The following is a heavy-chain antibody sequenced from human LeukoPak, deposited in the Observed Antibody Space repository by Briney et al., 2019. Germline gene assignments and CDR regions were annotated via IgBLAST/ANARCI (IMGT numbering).Heavy chain of an antibody. Sequence: GGSLSLSCAASGFTFSSYEMNWVRQAPGKGLEGGSYISSSGSTIYYADSVKSRFTISRDNAKNSLYLQMSGLTAEDTAVYYCARLPHLSSSFRSYYFDFWGQGTQVTVSS. V-gene: IGHV3-48*03. J-gene: IGHJ4*02. CDR1: GFTFSSYE. CDR2: ISSSGSTI. CDR3: ARLPHLSSSFRSYYFDF. D-gene: IGHD2-2*01.